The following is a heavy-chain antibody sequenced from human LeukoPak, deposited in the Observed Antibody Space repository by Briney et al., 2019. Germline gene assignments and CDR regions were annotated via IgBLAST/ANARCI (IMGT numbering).Heavy chain of an antibody. CDR2: MNPNSGNT. CDR1: GYTFPSYD. Sequence: ASVKVSCKTSGYTFPSYDINWVRQTPEQGHGRVVSMNPNSGNTGYTQKFQGRVTITRNTSITTAYMELSSLRSEDTAVYYCARGPKWTGSYYYFDYWGQGTLVTVSS. J-gene: IGHJ4*02. CDR3: ARGPKWTGSYYYFDY. D-gene: IGHD1-26*01. V-gene: IGHV1-8*01.